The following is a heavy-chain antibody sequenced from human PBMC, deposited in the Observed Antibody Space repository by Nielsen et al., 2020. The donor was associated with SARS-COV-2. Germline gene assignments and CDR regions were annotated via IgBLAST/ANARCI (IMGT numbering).Heavy chain of an antibody. CDR1: GFIFSDYY. Sequence: GESLKIPCAASGFIFSDYYLSWVRQAPGQGLEWVSYISSTGYTNYADSVRGRFTISRDNAKNSLYLQMNALRAEDTAVYYCAREGRKLPLDYWGQGTLVTVSS. CDR3: AREGRKLPLDY. CDR2: ISSTGYT. V-gene: IGHV3-11*05. J-gene: IGHJ4*02. D-gene: IGHD3-3*01.